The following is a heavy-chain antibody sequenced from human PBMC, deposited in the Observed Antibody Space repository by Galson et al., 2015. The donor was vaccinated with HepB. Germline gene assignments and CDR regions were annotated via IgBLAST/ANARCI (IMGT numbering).Heavy chain of an antibody. Sequence: SLRLSCAASGFTFSSYGMHWVRQAPGKGLEWVAVISYDGSNKYYADSVKGRFTISRDNSKNTLYLQMNSLRAEDTAVYYCAKRPAAAGMEGGYYFDYWGQGTLVTVSS. J-gene: IGHJ4*02. V-gene: IGHV3-30*18. CDR2: ISYDGSNK. D-gene: IGHD6-13*01. CDR3: AKRPAAAGMEGGYYFDY. CDR1: GFTFSSYG.